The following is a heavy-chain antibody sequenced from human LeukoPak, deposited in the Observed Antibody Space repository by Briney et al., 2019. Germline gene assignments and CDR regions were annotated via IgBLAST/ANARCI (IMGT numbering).Heavy chain of an antibody. D-gene: IGHD4-17*01. J-gene: IGHJ4*02. V-gene: IGHV1-24*01. CDR3: ATGVIGPGVTTYYNY. CDR1: GYTFTGHH. Sequence: ASLKVSCKTSGYTFTGHHIHWLRQAPGQGLEWMGGFDPEDGETIYAQKFQGRVTMTEDTSTDTAYMELSSLRSEDTAVYYCATGVIGPGVTTYYNYWGQGTLVTVSS. CDR2: FDPEDGET.